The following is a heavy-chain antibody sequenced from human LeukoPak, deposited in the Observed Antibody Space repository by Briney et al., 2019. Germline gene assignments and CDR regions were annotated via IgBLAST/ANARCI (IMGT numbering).Heavy chain of an antibody. CDR3: AKDLGLGYYDSSGYNP. D-gene: IGHD3-22*01. V-gene: IGHV3-23*01. CDR1: GFTFSSYG. J-gene: IGHJ5*02. Sequence: GGSLRLSCAASGFTFSSYGMSWVRQAPGKGLEWVSAISGSGGSTYYADSVKGRFTISRDNSKNTLYLQMNSLRAEDTAVYYCAKDLGLGYYDSSGYNPWGQGTLVTVSS. CDR2: ISGSGGST.